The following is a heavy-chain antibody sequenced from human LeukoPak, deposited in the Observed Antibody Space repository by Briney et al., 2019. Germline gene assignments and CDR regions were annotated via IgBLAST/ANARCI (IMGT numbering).Heavy chain of an antibody. CDR3: AKAPVTSCRGAFCYPFDY. D-gene: IGHD2-15*01. CDR1: GFSFSSYA. J-gene: IGHJ4*02. V-gene: IGHV3-23*01. Sequence: GGSLRLSCATSGFSFSSYAMSWVRQAPGKGLEWVSAMSSSDDGRYYAASVRGRFTISRGTSRSTLYLQMNSLRAEDAAVYYCAKAPVTSCRGAFCYPFDYWGQGTLVTVSS. CDR2: MSSSDDGR.